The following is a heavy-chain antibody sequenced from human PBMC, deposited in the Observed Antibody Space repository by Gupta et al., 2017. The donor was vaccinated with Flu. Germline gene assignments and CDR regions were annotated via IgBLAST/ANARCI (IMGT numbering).Heavy chain of an antibody. CDR3: ARTHEDPDMVIQYNWLDP. J-gene: IGHJ5*02. D-gene: IGHD2-21*01. Sequence: QLTLNESGTVQVLLTETPTLTCPVSGLRVRRHYMGVTWVRQSPGKALEWLAHIFWYDDKAYNTSLRSRLSNSQDTSKSQVVLSLADVGPLDAGTYYCARTHEDPDMVIQYNWLDPWGQGALVTVSS. CDR2: IFWYDDK. CDR1: GLRVRRHYMG. V-gene: IGHV2-26*01.